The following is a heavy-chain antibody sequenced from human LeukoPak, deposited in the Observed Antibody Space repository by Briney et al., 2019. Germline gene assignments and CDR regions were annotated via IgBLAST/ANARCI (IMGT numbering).Heavy chain of an antibody. Sequence: ASVKVSCKAPGYAFTSYDINWVRQATGQGLEWMGYMNPNSGNTGSAQKFQGRVTMTRNTSISTAYMELSSLRSEDTAVYYCASYGDWYYYGMDVWGQGTTVTVSS. CDR3: ASYGDWYYYGMDV. CDR2: MNPNSGNT. J-gene: IGHJ6*02. CDR1: GYAFTSYD. D-gene: IGHD2-21*01. V-gene: IGHV1-8*01.